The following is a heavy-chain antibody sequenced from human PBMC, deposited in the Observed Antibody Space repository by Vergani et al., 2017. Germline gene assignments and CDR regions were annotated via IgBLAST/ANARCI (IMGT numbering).Heavy chain of an antibody. CDR1: GGTFSSYA. Sequence: QVQLVQSGAEVKKPGSSVKVSCKASGGTFSSYAISWVRQAPGQGLEWMGGIIPIFGTANYAQKFQGRVTITADESTSTAYMELSSLRSEDTAVYYCARVRGVKGQYYYYYYYMDVWGKGTTVTVSS. J-gene: IGHJ6*03. D-gene: IGHD3-16*01. CDR3: ARVRGVKGQYYYYYYYMDV. V-gene: IGHV1-69*01. CDR2: IIPIFGTA.